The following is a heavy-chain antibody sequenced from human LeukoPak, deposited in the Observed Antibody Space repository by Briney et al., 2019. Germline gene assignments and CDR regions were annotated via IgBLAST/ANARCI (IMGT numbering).Heavy chain of an antibody. Sequence: GESLKISCKGSGYSFTKYWIGWVRQMPGKGLEWMGIIYPGDSDTRYSPSFQGQVSISADRSISTAYLQWSSLKASGTAMYYCATRYSSGWYDAFDIWGQGTMVTVSS. V-gene: IGHV5-51*01. D-gene: IGHD6-19*01. CDR1: GYSFTKYW. J-gene: IGHJ3*02. CDR2: IYPGDSDT. CDR3: ATRYSSGWYDAFDI.